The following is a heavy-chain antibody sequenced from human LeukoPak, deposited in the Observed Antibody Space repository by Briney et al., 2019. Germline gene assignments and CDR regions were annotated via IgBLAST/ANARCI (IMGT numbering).Heavy chain of an antibody. CDR3: AKGYYDSTTNYYYYGMDV. CDR2: PSYDGTNK. Sequence: PGRSLRLSCAASGFPFSSYGMHWVRPAPGKGLEWVAVPSYDGTNKYYADSVKGRFTISRDNSKNTLYLQMNSLRAEDTAVYYCAKGYYDSTTNYYYYGMDVWGQGTAVTVSS. J-gene: IGHJ6*02. CDR1: GFPFSSYG. D-gene: IGHD2/OR15-2a*01. V-gene: IGHV3-30*18.